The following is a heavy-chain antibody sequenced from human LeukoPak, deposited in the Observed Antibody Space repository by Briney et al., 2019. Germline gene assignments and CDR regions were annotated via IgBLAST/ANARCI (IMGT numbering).Heavy chain of an antibody. Sequence: GGSLRLSCAASGFTFCSYAMHWVRQAPGKGLEWVAVISYDGSNKYYADSVKGRFTISRDNSKNTLYLQMNSLRAEDTAVYYCARGGQRSSSWYPDYYYYYGMDVWGQGTTVTVSS. D-gene: IGHD6-13*01. CDR3: ARGGQRSSSWYPDYYYYYGMDV. J-gene: IGHJ6*02. CDR1: GFTFCSYA. CDR2: ISYDGSNK. V-gene: IGHV3-30-3*01.